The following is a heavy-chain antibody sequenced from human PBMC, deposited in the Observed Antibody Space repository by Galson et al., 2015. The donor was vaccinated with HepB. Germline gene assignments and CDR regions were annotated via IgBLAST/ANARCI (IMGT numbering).Heavy chain of an antibody. V-gene: IGHV3-21*01. CDR2: ISSSSSYI. Sequence: SLRLSCAASGFTFSSYSLNWVRQAPGKGLEWVSSISSSSSYIYYADSVKGRFTISRDNAKNSLYLQMNSLRAEDTAVYYCARGSSSWYLSENYGMDVWGQGTTVTVSS. CDR1: GFTFSSYS. D-gene: IGHD6-13*01. CDR3: ARGSSSWYLSENYGMDV. J-gene: IGHJ6*02.